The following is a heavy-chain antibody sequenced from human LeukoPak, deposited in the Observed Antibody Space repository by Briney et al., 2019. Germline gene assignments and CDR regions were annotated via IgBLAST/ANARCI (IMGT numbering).Heavy chain of an antibody. CDR3: ARDSGDYGGKRKSYYFDY. V-gene: IGHV3-30*03. J-gene: IGHJ4*02. CDR1: GFTFSSYS. D-gene: IGHD4-23*01. CDR2: ISYDGSNK. Sequence: GGSLRLSCAASGFTFSSYSMNWVRQAPGKGLEWVAVISYDGSNKYYADSVKGRFTISRDNSKNTLYLQMNSLRAEDTAVYYCARDSGDYGGKRKSYYFDYWGQGTLVTVSS.